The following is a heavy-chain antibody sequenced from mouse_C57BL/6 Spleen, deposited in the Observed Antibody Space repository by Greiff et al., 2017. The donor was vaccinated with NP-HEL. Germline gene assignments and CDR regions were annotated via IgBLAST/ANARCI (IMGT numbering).Heavy chain of an antibody. CDR3: ANYGSSLAY. CDR1: GYTFTSYT. V-gene: IGHV1-4*01. J-gene: IGHJ3*01. Sequence: QVQLQQSGAELARPGASVKMSCKASGYTFTSYTMHWVKQRPGQGLEWIGYINPSSGYTKYNQKFKDKATLTADKSSSTAYMQLSSLTSEDAAVYYCANYGSSLAYWGKGTLVTVSA. D-gene: IGHD1-1*01. CDR2: INPSSGYT.